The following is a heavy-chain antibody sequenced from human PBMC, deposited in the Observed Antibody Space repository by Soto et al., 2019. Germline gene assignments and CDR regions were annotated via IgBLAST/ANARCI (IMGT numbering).Heavy chain of an antibody. CDR2: IYSGGST. CDR1: GFTVSSNY. D-gene: IGHD6-6*01. V-gene: IGHV3-66*01. J-gene: IGHJ4*02. CDR3: ARDRYSSSSGGYFDY. Sequence: GGSLRLSCAASGFTVSSNYMSWVRQAPGKGLEWVSVIYSGGSTYYADSVKGRFTISRDNSKNTLYLQMNSLRAEDTAVYYCARDRYSSSSGGYFDYWGQGTLVTVSS.